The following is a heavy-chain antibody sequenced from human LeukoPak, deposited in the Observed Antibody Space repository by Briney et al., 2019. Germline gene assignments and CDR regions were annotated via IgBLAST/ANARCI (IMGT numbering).Heavy chain of an antibody. CDR2: IKQDGSEK. V-gene: IGHV3-7*01. CDR3: VRGAPDY. CDR1: GFTFSNAW. J-gene: IGHJ4*02. Sequence: GGSLRLSCAASGFTFSNAWMSWVRQAPGKGLEWVANIKQDGSEKYYVDSVKGRFTISRDNAKNSLYLQMNSLRAEDTAVYYCVRGAPDYWGQGTLVTVSS.